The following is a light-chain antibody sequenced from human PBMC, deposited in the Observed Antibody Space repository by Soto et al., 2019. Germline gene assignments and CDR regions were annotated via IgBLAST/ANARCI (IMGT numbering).Light chain of an antibody. CDR2: EVS. CDR1: SSDVATNNY. Sequence: QSALTQPASVSGSPGQSITIACSGTSSDVATNNYVSWYQQYPGKAPKLMIYEVSNRPSGVSTRFSGSKSGNTASLTISGLQAEDEADYYCSSYTTSTTLLVFDRGTKLTVL. J-gene: IGLJ2*01. V-gene: IGLV2-14*01. CDR3: SSYTTSTTLLV.